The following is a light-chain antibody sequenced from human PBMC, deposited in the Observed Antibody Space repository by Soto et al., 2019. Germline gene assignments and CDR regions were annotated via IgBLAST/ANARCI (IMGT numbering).Light chain of an antibody. J-gene: IGKJ1*01. CDR2: GAS. Sequence: EIVLTQSPGTLSLSPGERATLSCRASQSVSSSYLAWYQQKRGQAPRLLIYGASSRATGIPDRFIGSGSGRDFTLTISSLEPEDFAVYFCQQYGNSPQTFGQGTKVES. CDR1: QSVSSSY. CDR3: QQYGNSPQT. V-gene: IGKV3-20*01.